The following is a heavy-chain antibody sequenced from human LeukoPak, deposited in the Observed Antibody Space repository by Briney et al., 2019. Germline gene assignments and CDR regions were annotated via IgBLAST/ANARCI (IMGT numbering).Heavy chain of an antibody. J-gene: IGHJ4*02. CDR1: GGSISSYY. CDR2: IYYSGST. CDR3: ARGSARVGSGSYFDRYYFDY. Sequence: SETLSLTCTVSGGSISSYYWSWIRQPSGKGLEWIGYIYYSGSTNYNPSLKSRVTISVDTSKNQFSLKLSSVTAADTAVYYCARGSARVGSGSYFDRYYFDYWGQGTLVTVSS. V-gene: IGHV4-59*08. D-gene: IGHD3-10*01.